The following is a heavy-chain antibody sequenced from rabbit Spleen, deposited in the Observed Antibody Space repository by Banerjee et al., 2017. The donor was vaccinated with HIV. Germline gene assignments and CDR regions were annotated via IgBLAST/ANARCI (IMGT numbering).Heavy chain of an antibody. Sequence: QQLVESGGGLVKPGASLTLTCKASGFTLSSYYMNWVRQAPGKGLEWIGYIDPVFGSTYYANWVNGRFTISSHNAQNTLYLQLNSLTAADTAIYFCARDGAGSSYFNLWGQGTLVTVS. CDR1: GFTLSSYY. V-gene: IGHV1S7*01. CDR2: IDPVFGST. D-gene: IGHD8-1*01. J-gene: IGHJ4*01. CDR3: ARDGAGSSYFNL.